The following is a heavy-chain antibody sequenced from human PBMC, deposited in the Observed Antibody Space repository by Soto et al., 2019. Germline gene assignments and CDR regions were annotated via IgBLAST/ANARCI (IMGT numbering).Heavy chain of an antibody. Sequence: QVRLVESGGGVVQPGRSLRLSCVASGFTFSTYGIHWVRQAPGKGLEWVGVISSDGETKYYADSVKGRFTISRDNSKNTMYLQRASLRPEDTAVYYCAKEVEVAGDLDYWGHGTLVTVSS. CDR2: ISSDGETK. V-gene: IGHV3-30*18. J-gene: IGHJ4*01. CDR1: GFTFSTYG. D-gene: IGHD6-19*01. CDR3: AKEVEVAGDLDY.